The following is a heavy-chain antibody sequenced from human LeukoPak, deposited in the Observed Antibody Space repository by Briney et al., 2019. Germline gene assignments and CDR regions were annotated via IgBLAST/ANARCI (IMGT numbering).Heavy chain of an antibody. CDR1: GYTFTSYD. CDR3: AREGQLGSYSVY. Sequence: ASVKVSCKASGYTFTSYDINWVRQATGQGLEWMGWMNPNSGNTGYAQKFQGRVTITRNTSISTAYMELSSLRSEDTAVYYCAREGQLGSYSVYWGQGTLVTVSS. CDR2: MNPNSGNT. J-gene: IGHJ4*02. D-gene: IGHD1-26*01. V-gene: IGHV1-8*03.